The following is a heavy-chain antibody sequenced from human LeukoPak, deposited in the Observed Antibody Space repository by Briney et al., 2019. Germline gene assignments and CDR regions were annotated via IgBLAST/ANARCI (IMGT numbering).Heavy chain of an antibody. CDR1: GYTFTGYY. V-gene: IGHV1-2*02. D-gene: IGHD3-22*01. Sequence: ASVKVSCKASGYTFTGYYMHWVRQAPGQGLEWMGWINPNSGGTNYAQKFQGRVTMTRDTSISTAYMELSRLRSDDMAVYYCAREVEDYYDSSGCYFDYWGQGTLVTVSS. CDR3: AREVEDYYDSSGCYFDY. J-gene: IGHJ4*02. CDR2: INPNSGGT.